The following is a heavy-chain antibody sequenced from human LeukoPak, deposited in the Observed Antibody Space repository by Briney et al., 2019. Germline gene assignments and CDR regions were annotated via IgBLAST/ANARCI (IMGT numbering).Heavy chain of an antibody. D-gene: IGHD3-16*01. J-gene: IGHJ4*02. CDR3: ASGGMGARKYYSDPFHY. CDR1: GFTVSTNY. Sequence: GGSLRLSCAASGFTVSTNYMSWVRQAPANGLEWVSISYSAGSTYYADSVRGRFTISRDSSKNTVSLQMNSLRADDTALYYCASGGMGARKYYSDPFHYWGQGTLVTVSS. V-gene: IGHV3-53*01. CDR2: SYSAGST.